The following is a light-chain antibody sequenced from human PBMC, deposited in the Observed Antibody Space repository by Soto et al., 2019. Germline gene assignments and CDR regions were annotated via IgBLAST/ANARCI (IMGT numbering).Light chain of an antibody. CDR2: EVS. CDR1: SSDVRAYNY. Sequence: QSVLTQPASVSGSPGQSITISCTGTSSDVRAYNYVSWYQQHPGKAPNLMISEVSNRPSGVSNRFSGSKSGNTASLPISVLQAEDEADYFCISFTFMLTVVFGGGTKLTVL. J-gene: IGLJ2*01. V-gene: IGLV2-14*01. CDR3: ISFTFMLTVV.